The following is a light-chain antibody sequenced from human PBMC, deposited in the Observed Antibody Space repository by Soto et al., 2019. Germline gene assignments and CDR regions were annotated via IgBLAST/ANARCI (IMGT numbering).Light chain of an antibody. CDR2: KAS. V-gene: IGKV1-5*03. CDR3: QQYNIYSET. CDR1: QSISSW. Sequence: DIQMTQSPSTLSASVGDRVTITCRAGQSISSWLAWYQQKPGKAPKLLIYKASTLESGVPSRFSGSGSGTEFTLTISSLQPDDFATYYCQQYNIYSETFGQGTKVEAK. J-gene: IGKJ1*01.